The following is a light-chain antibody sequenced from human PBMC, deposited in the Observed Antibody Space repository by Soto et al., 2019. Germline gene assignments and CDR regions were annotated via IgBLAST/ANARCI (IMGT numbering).Light chain of an antibody. V-gene: IGKV1-39*01. CDR2: AAD. Sequence: DIQMTQSPSSLSASVGDTVTITCRASQSITNYLTWFQQKPGKAPSLLIFAADNLQDGVPSRFSGSGSGRDFSLTISSLQPEDFAVYYCQQTFRTPHTFGQGTKLDIK. J-gene: IGKJ2*01. CDR3: QQTFRTPHT. CDR1: QSITNY.